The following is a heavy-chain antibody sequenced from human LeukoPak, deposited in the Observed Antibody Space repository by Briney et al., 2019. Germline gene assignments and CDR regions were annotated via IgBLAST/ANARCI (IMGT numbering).Heavy chain of an antibody. V-gene: IGHV3-9*01. CDR2: ISWNSGSI. J-gene: IGHJ4*02. Sequence: GGSLRLSCAASGFSFDDYAIHWVRQGPGKGLEWVAGISWNSGSIGYADSVKGRFTISRDNAKNSLFLQMNSLRVEDTASYYCAKGGNKYHDFWIEYWGQGTLVTVSS. CDR3: AKGGNKYHDFWIEY. D-gene: IGHD3-3*01. CDR1: GFSFDDYA.